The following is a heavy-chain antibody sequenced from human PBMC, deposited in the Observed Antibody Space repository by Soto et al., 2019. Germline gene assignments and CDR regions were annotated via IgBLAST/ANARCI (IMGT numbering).Heavy chain of an antibody. CDR3: ARSGRGTGEGPEYYFDY. CDR1: GGTFSSYA. J-gene: IGHJ4*02. Sequence: ASVKVSCKASGGTFSSYAISWVRQAPGQGLEWMGGMIPIFGTANYEKKFQGRVTITADESTSTAYMELSSLRSEDTAVYYCARSGRGTGEGPEYYFDYWGQGTLVTVSS. V-gene: IGHV1-69*13. D-gene: IGHD7-27*01. CDR2: MIPIFGTA.